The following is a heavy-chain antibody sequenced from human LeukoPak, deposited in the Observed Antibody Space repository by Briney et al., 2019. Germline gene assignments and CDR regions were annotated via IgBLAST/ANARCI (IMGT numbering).Heavy chain of an antibody. V-gene: IGHV1-24*01. CDR3: ARASPGSSSWHYDPDAFDI. CDR1: GYTLTELS. Sequence: GASVTVSCKVSGYTLTELSMHWVRQAPGKGLEWMGGFDPEDGETIYAQKFQGRVTMTEDTSTDTAYMELSSLRSEDTAVYYCARASPGSSSWHYDPDAFDIWGQGTMVTVSS. CDR2: FDPEDGET. D-gene: IGHD6-13*01. J-gene: IGHJ3*02.